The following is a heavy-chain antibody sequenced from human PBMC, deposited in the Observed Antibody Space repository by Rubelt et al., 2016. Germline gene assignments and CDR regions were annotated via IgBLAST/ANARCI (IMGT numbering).Heavy chain of an antibody. Sequence: GKGLEWIGSIHYSGSTYYNPSLKSRVTISVDTSKNQFSLKLSSVTAADTAVYYCARGDGVYSYGKFDYWGQGTLVAVSS. CDR2: IHYSGST. J-gene: IGHJ4*02. CDR3: ARGDGVYSYGKFDY. V-gene: IGHV4-39*01. D-gene: IGHD5-18*01.